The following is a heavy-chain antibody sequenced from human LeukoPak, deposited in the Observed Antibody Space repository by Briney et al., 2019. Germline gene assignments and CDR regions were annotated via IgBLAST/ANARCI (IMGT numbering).Heavy chain of an antibody. V-gene: IGHV3-15*01. J-gene: IGHJ4*02. CDR3: TTDIWTYSARDY. Sequence: GGSLRLSCAASGFTFSEAWMNWVRQAPGKGLEWVGHIKNRPDGATTDYAAPVKGRFTISRDDSKNTLYLQMSGLKTEDTAVYYCTTDIWTYSARDYWGQGTLVTVSS. D-gene: IGHD3/OR15-3a*01. CDR2: IKNRPDGATT. CDR1: GFTFSEAW.